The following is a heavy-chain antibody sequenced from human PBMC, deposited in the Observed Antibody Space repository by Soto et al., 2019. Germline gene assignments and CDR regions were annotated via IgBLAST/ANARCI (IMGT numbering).Heavy chain of an antibody. Sequence: GGSVRLSCAASGVSFSDYYMSWIRQAPGKGLEWVSYISSSGSTIYYADSVKGRFTISRDNAKNSLYLQMNSLRAEDTAVYYCATVRGAVAGTRTFDYWGQGTLVTVSS. J-gene: IGHJ4*02. CDR3: ATVRGAVAGTRTFDY. D-gene: IGHD6-19*01. CDR2: ISSSGSTI. CDR1: GVSFSDYY. V-gene: IGHV3-11*01.